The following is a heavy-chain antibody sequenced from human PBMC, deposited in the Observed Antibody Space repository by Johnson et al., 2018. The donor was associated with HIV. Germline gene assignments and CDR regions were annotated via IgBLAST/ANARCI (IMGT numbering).Heavy chain of an antibody. J-gene: IGHJ3*02. CDR2: IYSGGST. CDR3: AAGDSSGYYRQTDAFDS. CDR1: GFTFSSYA. V-gene: IGHV3-NL1*01. Sequence: QVQLVESGGGVVQPGRSLRLSCAASGFTFSSYAMHWVRQAPGKGLEWVSVIYSGGSTYYADSVKGRFTISRDNSKNTLYLQMNSLRAEDTAVYYCAAGDSSGYYRQTDAFDSWGQGTMVTVSS. D-gene: IGHD3-22*01.